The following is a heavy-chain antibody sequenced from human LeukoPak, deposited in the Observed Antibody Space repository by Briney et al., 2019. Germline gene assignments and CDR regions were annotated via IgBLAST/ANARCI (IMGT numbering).Heavy chain of an antibody. J-gene: IGHJ4*02. CDR1: GFTFSSYW. CDR3: ARVSDSSGWPKYDY. D-gene: IGHD6-19*01. V-gene: IGHV3-74*01. Sequence: GGSLRLSCAASGFTFSSYWMHWVRQAPGKGLVWVSRINSDGSITTYADSVKGRFTISRDNAENTLYLQMNSLRAEDTAVYYCARVSDSSGWPKYDYWGQGTLVTVSS. CDR2: INSDGSIT.